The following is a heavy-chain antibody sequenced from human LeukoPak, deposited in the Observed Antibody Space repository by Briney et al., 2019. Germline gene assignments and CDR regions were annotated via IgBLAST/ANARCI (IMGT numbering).Heavy chain of an antibody. CDR2: INAGNGNT. CDR1: GYTFTSYA. D-gene: IGHD2-2*01. CDR3: ARGYCSSTSCSNFDY. V-gene: IGHV1-3*01. Sequence: ASVKVSCKASGYTFTSYAMHWVRQAPGQRLEWMGWINAGNGNTKYSQKFQDRVTITRDTSASTAYMELSSLRSEDTAVYYCARGYCSSTSCSNFDYWGQGTLVTVSS. J-gene: IGHJ4*02.